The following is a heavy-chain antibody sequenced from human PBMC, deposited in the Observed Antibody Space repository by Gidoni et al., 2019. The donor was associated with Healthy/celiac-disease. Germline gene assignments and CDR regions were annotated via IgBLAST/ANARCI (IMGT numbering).Heavy chain of an antibody. CDR2: ISSNGGST. Sequence: EVQLVESGGGLVQPGGSLRLSCAASGFTFSSYAMHWVRQAPGKGLEYVSAISSNGGSTYYANSVKGRFTISRDNSKNTLYLQMGSLRAEDMAVYYCARSGGSYLFDYWGQGTLVTVSS. J-gene: IGHJ4*02. CDR3: ARSGGSYLFDY. D-gene: IGHD1-26*01. CDR1: GFTFSSYA. V-gene: IGHV3-64*01.